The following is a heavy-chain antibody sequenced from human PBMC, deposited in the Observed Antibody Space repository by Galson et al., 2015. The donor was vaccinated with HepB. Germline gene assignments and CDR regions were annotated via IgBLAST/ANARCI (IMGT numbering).Heavy chain of an antibody. V-gene: IGHV3-48*01. CDR1: GLTFSSYS. J-gene: IGHJ6*02. D-gene: IGHD1-26*01. CDR3: ARDLKAMARVGAITRDYGMDV. CDR2: ISSSSSTI. Sequence: SLRLSCAASGLTFSSYSMNWVRQAPGKGLEWVSYISSSSSTIYYADSVKGRFTISRDNAKTSLYLQMNSLRAEDTAVYYCARDLKAMARVGAITRDYGMDVWGQGTTVTVSS.